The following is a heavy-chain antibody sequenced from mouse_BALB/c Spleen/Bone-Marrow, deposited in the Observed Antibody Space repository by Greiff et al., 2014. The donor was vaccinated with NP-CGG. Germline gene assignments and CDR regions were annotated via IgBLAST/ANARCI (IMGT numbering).Heavy chain of an antibody. CDR3: ATYYYGSSWGFAY. V-gene: IGHV14-3*02. CDR1: GFNIKDTY. CDR2: IDPANGNT. Sequence: VQLKDSGAELVKPGASVKLSCTASGFNIKDTYMHWVKQRPEQGLEWIGRIDPANGNTKYDPKFQGKATITADTSPNTAYLQLSSLTSEDTAVYYCATYYYGSSWGFAYWGQGTLVTVSA. J-gene: IGHJ3*01. D-gene: IGHD1-1*01.